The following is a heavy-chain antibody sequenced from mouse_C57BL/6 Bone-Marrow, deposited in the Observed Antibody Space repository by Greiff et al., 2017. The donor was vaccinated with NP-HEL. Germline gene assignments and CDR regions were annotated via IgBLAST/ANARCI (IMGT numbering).Heavy chain of an antibody. Sequence: EVQLQESGPGMVKPSQSLSLTCTVTGYSITSGYDWHWIRHFPGNKLEWMGYISYSGSTNYNPSLKSRISITHDTSKNHFFLKLNSVTTEDTATYDCARGYDGYPYAMDYWGQGTSVTVSS. V-gene: IGHV3-1*01. CDR2: ISYSGST. D-gene: IGHD2-3*01. J-gene: IGHJ4*01. CDR1: GYSITSGYD. CDR3: ARGYDGYPYAMDY.